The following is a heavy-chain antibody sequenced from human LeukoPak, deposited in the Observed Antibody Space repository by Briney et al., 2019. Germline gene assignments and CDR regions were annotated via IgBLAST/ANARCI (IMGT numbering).Heavy chain of an antibody. D-gene: IGHD2-2*01. J-gene: IGHJ4*02. CDR1: GGTFSSYA. V-gene: IGHV1-69*01. CDR2: IIPIFGTA. CDR3: ARDPEPPSYCSSTSCAGAWPTHHY. Sequence: GSSVKVSCKASGGTFSSYAISWVRQAPGQGLEWMEGIIPIFGTANYAQKFQGRVTITADESTSTAYMELSSLRSEDTAVYYCARDPEPPSYCSSTSCAGAWPTHHYWGQGTLVTVSS.